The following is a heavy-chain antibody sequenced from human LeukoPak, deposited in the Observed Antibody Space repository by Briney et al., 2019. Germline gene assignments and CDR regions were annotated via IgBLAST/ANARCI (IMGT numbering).Heavy chain of an antibody. V-gene: IGHV3-74*01. D-gene: IGHD2-21*02. CDR3: ARDLGGVTDY. CDR1: GFTFRSYW. CDR2: ISSDGSST. J-gene: IGHJ4*02. Sequence: GGSLRLSFAAYGFTFRSYWMHWVRQPPGKGLVWVSRISSDGSSTSYADSVKGRFTISRDNAKNTLYLQMNSLRAEDTAVYYCARDLGGVTDYWGQGTLVTVSS.